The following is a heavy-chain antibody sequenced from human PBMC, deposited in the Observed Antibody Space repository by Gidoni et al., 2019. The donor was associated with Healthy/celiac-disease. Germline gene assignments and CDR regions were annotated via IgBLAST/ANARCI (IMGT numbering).Heavy chain of an antibody. CDR3: ARATRLTMVRGGWGF. V-gene: IGHV1-2*02. CDR2: INHNSGGT. Sequence: QVQLVQSGAEVKKPGASVKVSCKASGYTFTGYYMHWVRQAPGQGLEWMGWINHNSGGTNYAQKFQGRVTMTRDTSISTAYMELSRLRSDDTAVYYCARATRLTMVRGGWGFWGQGTLVTVSS. D-gene: IGHD3-10*01. CDR1: GYTFTGYY. J-gene: IGHJ4*02.